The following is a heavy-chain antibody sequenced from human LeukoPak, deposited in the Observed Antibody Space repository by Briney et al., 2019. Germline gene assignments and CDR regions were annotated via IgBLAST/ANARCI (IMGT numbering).Heavy chain of an antibody. CDR2: VGNDEKTI. Sequence: GGSLRLSCAASGFTFSSYWMSWVRQAPGKGLEWVAVVGNDEKTIFYADSVKGRFTISRDNSRDTLFLQMNSLRPEDTAVYYCARDVGYKDVWGKGTTVTVSS. V-gene: IGHV3-30*03. CDR1: GFTFSSYW. CDR3: ARDVGYKDV. J-gene: IGHJ6*04. D-gene: IGHD2-15*01.